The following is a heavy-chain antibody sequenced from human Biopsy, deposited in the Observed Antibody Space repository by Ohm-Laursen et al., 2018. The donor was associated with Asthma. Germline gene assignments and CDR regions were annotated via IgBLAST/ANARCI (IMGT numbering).Heavy chain of an antibody. D-gene: IGHD3-10*01. CDR1: GYTFIGCP. CDR3: ARAVDYSHYYGMDV. J-gene: IGHJ6*02. V-gene: IGHV1-18*04. CDR2: ISVYNGNT. Sequence: ASVKVSCKASGYTFIGCPIHWMRQAPGQGLEWMGWISVYNGNTKVAQKLQDRVTMTTDTSTSTAYMELRSLRSDDTAVYFCARAVDYSHYYGMDVWSQGTTVTVS.